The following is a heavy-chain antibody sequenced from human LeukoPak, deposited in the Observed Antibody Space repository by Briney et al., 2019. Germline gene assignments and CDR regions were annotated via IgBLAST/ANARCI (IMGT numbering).Heavy chain of an antibody. V-gene: IGHV1-2*02. Sequence: ASVNVSCKASGYTFTGYYMHWVRQAPGQGLEWMGWINPNSGGTNYAQKFQGRVTMTRDTSISTAYMELSRLRSDDTAVYYCAASYGDYVLYFQHWGQGTLVTVSS. D-gene: IGHD4-17*01. CDR1: GYTFTGYY. CDR2: INPNSGGT. CDR3: AASYGDYVLYFQH. J-gene: IGHJ1*01.